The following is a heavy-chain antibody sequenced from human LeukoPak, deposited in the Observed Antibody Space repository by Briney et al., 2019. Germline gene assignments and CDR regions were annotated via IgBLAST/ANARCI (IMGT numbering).Heavy chain of an antibody. J-gene: IGHJ1*01. Sequence: GGSLRLSCAASGFTVGTNSMTWVRQSPGKGLEWVSVIYSGGSTYYADSVNGRFTISRDNSRNTLFLRMNSLRAEDTALYYCASAREYCGSAECYEYFQYWGQGTLVTVSS. D-gene: IGHD2-21*01. CDR1: GFTVGTNS. V-gene: IGHV3-53*01. CDR2: IYSGGST. CDR3: ASAREYCGSAECYEYFQY.